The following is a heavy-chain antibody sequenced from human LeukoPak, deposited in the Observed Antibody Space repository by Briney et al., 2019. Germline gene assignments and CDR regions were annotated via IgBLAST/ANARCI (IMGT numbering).Heavy chain of an antibody. Sequence: GGSLRLTCAASGFTFRSYAMSWVRQAPGKGLEWVSVISGSGGSTNYADSVKGRFTISRDNSKNTLYVQMNSLRAEDTAVYYCARDRAPGVSQSYWYFDLWGRGTLVSVSS. CDR3: ARDRAPGVSQSYWYFDL. V-gene: IGHV3-23*01. D-gene: IGHD2-8*01. CDR2: ISGSGGST. J-gene: IGHJ2*01. CDR1: GFTFRSYA.